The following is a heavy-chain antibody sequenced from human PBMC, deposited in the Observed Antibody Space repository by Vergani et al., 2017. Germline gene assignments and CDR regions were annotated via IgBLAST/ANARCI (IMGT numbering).Heavy chain of an antibody. Sequence: QVQLQQWGAGLLKPSETLSLTCAVYGGSFSGYYWSWIRQPPGKGLEWIGEINHSGSTNYNPSLKSRVTISVDTSKNQFSLKLSSVTAADTAVYYCARRHRSSSWGGGFDYWGKGTLVTVSS. V-gene: IGHV4-34*01. CDR2: INHSGST. CDR3: ARRHRSSSWGGGFDY. CDR1: GGSFSGYY. D-gene: IGHD6-13*01. J-gene: IGHJ4*02.